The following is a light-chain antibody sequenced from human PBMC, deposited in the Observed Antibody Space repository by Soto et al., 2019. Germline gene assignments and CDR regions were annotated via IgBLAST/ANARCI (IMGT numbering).Light chain of an antibody. J-gene: IGLJ1*01. CDR2: DVT. Sequence: QSALTQPPSVSGSPGQSVAISCTGTSSDGGSYNRVAWYQQPPGTAPKLIIYDVTNRPSGVPDRFSGSKSGNTASLTISGLQAEDEADYYCNSFTTSSTYVFGTGTKVTVL. CDR3: NSFTTSSTYV. V-gene: IGLV2-18*02. CDR1: SSDGGSYNR.